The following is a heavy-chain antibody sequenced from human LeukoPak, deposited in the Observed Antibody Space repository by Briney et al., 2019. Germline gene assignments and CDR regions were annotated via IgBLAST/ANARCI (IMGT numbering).Heavy chain of an antibody. CDR2: INPQSGGT. CDR3: ARVYRLYERTYPAGYDI. Sequence: ASVKVSCKASGSNYRDYYIHWVRHGPGQGLEWVGWINPQSGGTRYAPRFQGRVTMSSDTPINTAYMELSRLTSDDTPVFYCARVYRLYERTYPAGYDIWGQGTGVTVSS. CDR1: GSNYRDYY. D-gene: IGHD6-25*01. J-gene: IGHJ3*02. V-gene: IGHV1-2*02.